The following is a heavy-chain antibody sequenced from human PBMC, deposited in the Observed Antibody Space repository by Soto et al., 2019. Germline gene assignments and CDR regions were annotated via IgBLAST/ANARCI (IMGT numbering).Heavy chain of an antibody. Sequence: QVQLVQSGAEVKKPGASVKVSCKASGYTFTGYYIHWVRQAPGQGLEWMGWINPNSGGTNFAQRFQGGGTMTTDTSITTAYMEMSRLISDDTAIYYWARDLGSGWFYFDFWGQGTLVTVSS. CDR1: GYTFTGYY. D-gene: IGHD6-19*01. CDR2: INPNSGGT. V-gene: IGHV1-2*02. J-gene: IGHJ4*02. CDR3: ARDLGSGWFYFDF.